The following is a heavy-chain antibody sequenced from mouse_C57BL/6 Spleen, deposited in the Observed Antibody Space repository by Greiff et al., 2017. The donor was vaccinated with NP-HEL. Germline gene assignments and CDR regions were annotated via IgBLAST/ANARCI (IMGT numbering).Heavy chain of an antibody. J-gene: IGHJ3*01. D-gene: IGHD2-4*01. CDR1: GFTFSDYG. V-gene: IGHV5-17*01. Sequence: EVQGVESGGGLVKPGGSLKLSCAASGFTFSDYGMHWVRQAPEKGLEWVAYISSGSSTIYYAATVKGRFTISRDNAKNNLFLQMTSLRSEDTAMYYCANYDYDEGGAWFAYWGQGTLVTVSA. CDR3: ANYDYDEGGAWFAY. CDR2: ISSGSSTI.